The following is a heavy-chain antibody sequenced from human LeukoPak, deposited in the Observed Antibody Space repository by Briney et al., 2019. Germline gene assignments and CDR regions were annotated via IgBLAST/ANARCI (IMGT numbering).Heavy chain of an antibody. CDR2: IWYDGSNK. J-gene: IGHJ6*02. Sequence: PGGSLRLSCAASGFSFSSYAMHWVRQAPGKGLEWVAVIWYDGSNKYYGDSVKGRFTISRDNSKNTLYLQMNSLRAEDTAVYYCARGLGLQGRDGYNHCYYGLDVWGQGTKVTVSS. D-gene: IGHD5-24*01. CDR3: ARGLGLQGRDGYNHCYYGLDV. V-gene: IGHV3-33*01. CDR1: GFSFSSYA.